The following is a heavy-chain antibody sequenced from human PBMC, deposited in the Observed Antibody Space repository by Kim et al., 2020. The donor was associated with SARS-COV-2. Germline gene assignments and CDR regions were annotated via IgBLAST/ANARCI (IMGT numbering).Heavy chain of an antibody. J-gene: IGHJ4*02. CDR2: T. Sequence: TDYVDSGKGRFIISRDNSKNTLYLQMSSLRVEDTAVYYCATNLAAAGVVWGQGTLVTVSS. CDR3: ATNLAAAGVV. D-gene: IGHD6-13*01. V-gene: IGHV3-66*01.